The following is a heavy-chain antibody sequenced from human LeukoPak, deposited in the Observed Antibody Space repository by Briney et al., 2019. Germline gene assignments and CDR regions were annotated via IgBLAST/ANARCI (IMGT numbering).Heavy chain of an antibody. J-gene: IGHJ4*02. CDR2: ISGIGDST. Sequence: QPGGSLRLSCAASGFTFSSYAMSWVRQAPGKGLEWDSAISGIGDSTYYADSVKGRFTISRDTSKNRLYLKTNSLRAEDRAVYYCAKVRDGYPDYWGQGTLVTVSS. CDR1: GFTFSSYA. V-gene: IGHV3-23*01. D-gene: IGHD5-24*01. CDR3: AKVRDGYPDY.